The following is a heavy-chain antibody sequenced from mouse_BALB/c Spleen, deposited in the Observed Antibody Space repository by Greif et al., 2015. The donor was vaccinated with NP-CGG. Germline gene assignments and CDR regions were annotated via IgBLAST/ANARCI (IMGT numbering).Heavy chain of an antibody. Sequence: EVQLQQSGAELVKPGASVKLSCTASGFNIKDTYMHWVKQRPEQGLEWIGRIDPANGNTKYDPKFQGKATITADTSSNTAYLQLSSLTSEDTAVYYCARARPYYAMDHWGQGTSVTVSS. J-gene: IGHJ4*01. CDR1: GFNIKDTY. D-gene: IGHD3-1*01. V-gene: IGHV14-3*02. CDR2: IDPANGNT. CDR3: ARARPYYAMDH.